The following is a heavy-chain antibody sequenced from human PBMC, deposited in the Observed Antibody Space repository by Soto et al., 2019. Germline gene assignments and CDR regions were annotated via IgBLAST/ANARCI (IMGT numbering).Heavy chain of an antibody. Sequence: EVQLVESGGGLVKPGGSLRLSCAGSGFTFSNVWMNWVRQAPGKGLEWVGRIKSETDGGTIDYAAPVKGRFTISRDDSNNTLYRQMNSLKTEDAATYYCTPMTLKDNSDWYPLSDWGQGTRVTVSS. CDR1: GFTFSNVW. J-gene: IGHJ4*02. CDR2: IKSETDGGTI. D-gene: IGHD6-19*01. CDR3: TPMTLKDNSDWYPLSD. V-gene: IGHV3-15*07.